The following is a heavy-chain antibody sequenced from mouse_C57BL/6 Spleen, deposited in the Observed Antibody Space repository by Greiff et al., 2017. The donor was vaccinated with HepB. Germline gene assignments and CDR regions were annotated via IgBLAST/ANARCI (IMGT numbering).Heavy chain of an antibody. CDR1: GYTFTSYW. D-gene: IGHD1-1*01. Sequence: VKLQQPGAELVKPGASVKLSCKASGYTFTSYWMHWVKQRPGQGLEWIGMIHPNSGSTNYNEKFKSKATLTVDKSSSTAYMQLSSLTSEDSAVYYCARALYYGSSYFDYWGEGTALTVSS. J-gene: IGHJ2*01. CDR3: ARALYYGSSYFDY. CDR2: IHPNSGST. V-gene: IGHV1-64*01.